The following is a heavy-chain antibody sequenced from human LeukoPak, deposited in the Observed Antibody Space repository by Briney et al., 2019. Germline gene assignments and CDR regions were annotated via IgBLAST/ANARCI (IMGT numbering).Heavy chain of an antibody. D-gene: IGHD1-26*01. CDR1: GFTFSGYW. Sequence: GGSLRLSCAASGFTFSGYWMSWVRQTPEKGLELVANIKQDGYEKYYVDSVKGRFTISRDNAKNSLYLQMNSLRADDTAVYYCARDKIVGPTTLDYWGQGTLVTVSS. CDR3: ARDKIVGPTTLDY. V-gene: IGHV3-7*01. J-gene: IGHJ4*02. CDR2: IKQDGYEK.